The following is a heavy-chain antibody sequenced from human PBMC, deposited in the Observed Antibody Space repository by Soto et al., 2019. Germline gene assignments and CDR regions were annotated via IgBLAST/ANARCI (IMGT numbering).Heavy chain of an antibody. D-gene: IGHD5-18*01. V-gene: IGHV4-59*01. J-gene: IGHJ4*02. Sequence: SETLSLTCTVSGGSISSYYWSWIRQPPGKGLEWIGYIYYSGSTNYNPSLKSRVTISVDTSKNQFSLKLSSVTAADTAVYYCAREGGYSYGLYYFDYWGQGTLVTVSP. CDR3: AREGGYSYGLYYFDY. CDR1: GGSISSYY. CDR2: IYYSGST.